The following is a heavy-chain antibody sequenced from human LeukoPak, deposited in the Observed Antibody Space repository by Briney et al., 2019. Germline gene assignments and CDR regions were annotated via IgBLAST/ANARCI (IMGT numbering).Heavy chain of an antibody. CDR3: ARIYITGTTLWSSYYYYMDV. D-gene: IGHD1-7*01. CDR1: GGSISSYY. CDR2: IYYSGST. V-gene: IGHV4-59*01. J-gene: IGHJ6*03. Sequence: PSETLSLTCTVSGGSISSYYWSWIRQPPGKGLEWIGYIYYSGSTNYNPSLKSRVTISVDTSKNQFSLKLSSVTAADTAVYYCARIYITGTTLWSSYYYYMDVWGKGTTVTVSS.